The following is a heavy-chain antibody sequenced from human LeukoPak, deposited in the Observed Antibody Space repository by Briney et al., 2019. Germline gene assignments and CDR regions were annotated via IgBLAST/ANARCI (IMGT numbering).Heavy chain of an antibody. CDR3: ARPNYDILTGYQVYFQH. CDR2: IYYSGST. J-gene: IGHJ1*01. CDR1: GGSISSSSYY. D-gene: IGHD3-9*01. V-gene: IGHV4-39*01. Sequence: SETLSLTCIVSGGSISSSSYYWGWIRQPPGKGLEWIGSIYYSGSTYYNPSLKSRVTISVDTSKNQFSLKLSSVTAADTAVYYCARPNYDILTGYQVYFQHWGQGTLVTVSS.